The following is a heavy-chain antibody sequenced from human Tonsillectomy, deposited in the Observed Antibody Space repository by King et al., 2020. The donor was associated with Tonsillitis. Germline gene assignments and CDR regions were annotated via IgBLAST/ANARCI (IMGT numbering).Heavy chain of an antibody. CDR2: MNPNSGNT. V-gene: IGHV1-8*01. D-gene: IGHD3-9*01. J-gene: IGHJ4*02. CDR1: GYTFSSYD. CDR3: AIVAPAQRTYYDNDHIDY. Sequence: VQLVESGAEVKKPGASVKVSCTASGYTFSSYDINWVRQATGQGLEWMGWMNPNSGNTGCAQKFQGRVTMTRNTSMKTASMEMSSLRTEDTAVHYCAIVAPAQRTYYDNDHIDYWVQGILVTVCS.